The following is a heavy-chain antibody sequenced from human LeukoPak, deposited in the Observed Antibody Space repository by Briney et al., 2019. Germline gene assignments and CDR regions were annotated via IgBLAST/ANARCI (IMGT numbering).Heavy chain of an antibody. CDR3: ARDEPIVGATVDH. J-gene: IGHJ4*02. CDR1: GYTFTGYY. V-gene: IGHV1-2*02. CDR2: INPNSGGT. D-gene: IGHD1-26*01. Sequence: ASVKVSCKASGYTFTGYYMHWVGQAPGQGLEWMGWINPNSGGTNYAQKFQGRVTMTRDTSISTAYMELSRLRSDDTAVYYCARDEPIVGATVDHWGQGTLVTVSS.